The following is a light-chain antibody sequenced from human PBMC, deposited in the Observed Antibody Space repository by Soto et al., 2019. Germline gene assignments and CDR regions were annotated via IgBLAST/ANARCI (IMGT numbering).Light chain of an antibody. CDR2: GAS. Sequence: EIVMTQSPATLSVSPGERATLSCRASQSVSSNLAWFQQKPGQAPRLLIFGASTRATGLPARFSGSGSGTEFTLTISSLQSEDFAVYYGQQYNYWPLTFGGGTEVEIK. J-gene: IGKJ4*01. CDR1: QSVSSN. CDR3: QQYNYWPLT. V-gene: IGKV3-15*01.